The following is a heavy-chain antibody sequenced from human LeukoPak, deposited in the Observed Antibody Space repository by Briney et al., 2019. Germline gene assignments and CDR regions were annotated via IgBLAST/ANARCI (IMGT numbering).Heavy chain of an antibody. Sequence: PGRSLRLSCEASGFTFSSYAIHWVRQAPGKGLEWVAVISYDGSNKYYADSVKGRFTVSRDNSKNTLYLQMNSLRAEDTAVYYCARPVGGYCSGGSCPRAAFDIWGQGTMVTVSS. D-gene: IGHD2-15*01. CDR2: ISYDGSNK. CDR1: GFTFSSYA. V-gene: IGHV3-30-3*01. J-gene: IGHJ3*02. CDR3: ARPVGGYCSGGSCPRAAFDI.